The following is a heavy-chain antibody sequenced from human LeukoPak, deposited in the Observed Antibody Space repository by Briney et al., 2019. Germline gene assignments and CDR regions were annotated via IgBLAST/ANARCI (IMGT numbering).Heavy chain of an antibody. D-gene: IGHD3-10*01. CDR2: IYYSGST. V-gene: IGHV4-59*01. CDR1: GGSLSSYY. CDR3: ARVYQEGLLWFGGQPSRFDY. Sequence: PSETLSLTCTVSGGSLSSYYWSWIRQPPGKGLECSGYIYYSGSTNYNPSLKSRVTISVDTSKNQFSLKLSSVTAADTAVYYCARVYQEGLLWFGGQPSRFDYWGQGTLVTVSA. J-gene: IGHJ4*02.